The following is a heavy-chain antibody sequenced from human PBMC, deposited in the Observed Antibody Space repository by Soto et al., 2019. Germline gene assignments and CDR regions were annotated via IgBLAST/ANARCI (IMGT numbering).Heavy chain of an antibody. V-gene: IGHV1-69*13. CDR2: IIPIFGTA. Sequence: ASVEVSCRASGGTFSSYAISWVRQAPGQGLEWMGGIIPIFGTANYAQKFQGRVTITADESTSTAYMELSSLRSGDTAVYYCARRTGGYSYGYGPYYYYYYGMDVWGQGTTVTVSS. CDR1: GGTFSSYA. CDR3: ARRTGGYSYGYGPYYYYYYGMDV. J-gene: IGHJ6*02. D-gene: IGHD5-18*01.